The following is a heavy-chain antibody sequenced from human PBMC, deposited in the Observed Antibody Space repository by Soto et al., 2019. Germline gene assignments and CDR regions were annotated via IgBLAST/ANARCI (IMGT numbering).Heavy chain of an antibody. V-gene: IGHV4-39*01. CDR3: ARQVLYYYGSGSSGYNWFDP. CDR2: IYYSGST. Sequence: SETLSLTCTVSGCSISSSSYYCVLIRKPPANGLERIGSIYYSGSTYYNPSLKSRVTISVDTSKNQFSLKLSSVTAADTAVYYCARQVLYYYGSGSSGYNWFDPWGQGTLVTVS. CDR1: GCSISSSSYY. D-gene: IGHD3-10*01. J-gene: IGHJ5*02.